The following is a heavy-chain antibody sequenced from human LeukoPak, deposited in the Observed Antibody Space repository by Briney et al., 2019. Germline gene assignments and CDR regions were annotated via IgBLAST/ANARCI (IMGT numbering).Heavy chain of an antibody. D-gene: IGHD2-15*01. CDR2: ISGSGGST. CDR1: GFTFSSYA. V-gene: IGHV3-23*01. CDR3: AKRVGYCSGGSCD. J-gene: IGHJ4*02. Sequence: GGSLRLSCAASGFTFSSYAMSWVRQAPGKGLEWVSAISGSGGSTYYADSVKGRFTISRDNSQNTLYLQMNSLRAEDTAVYYCAKRVGYCSGGSCDWGQGTLVTVSS.